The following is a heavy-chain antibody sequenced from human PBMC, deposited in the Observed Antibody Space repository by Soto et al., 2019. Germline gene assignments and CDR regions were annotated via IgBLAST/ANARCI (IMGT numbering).Heavy chain of an antibody. D-gene: IGHD2-8*01. V-gene: IGHV4-4*07. CDR3: ARNVYGIVQYYFDY. CDR2: IYTSGST. Sequence: QVQLQESGPGLVKPSETLSLTCTVSGGSISSYYWSWIRQPAGKGLEWIGRIYTSGSTNDNPSLKSRVTMSVDTSKNQVSLKLSSVTAADTAVYYCARNVYGIVQYYFDYWGQGTLVTVSS. J-gene: IGHJ4*02. CDR1: GGSISSYY.